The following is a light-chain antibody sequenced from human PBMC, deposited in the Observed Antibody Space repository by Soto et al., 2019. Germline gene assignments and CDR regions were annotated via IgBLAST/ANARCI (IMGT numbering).Light chain of an antibody. V-gene: IGKV1-39*01. Sequence: DIQMIQSPSSLSASVGERVTISCRASQNIISYVNWYQHKAGKAPKLLIHDATTLQSGVPSRFSGSGSGTDFTLTITSLQPEDFAVYYCQQSFITPRSFGQGTKVDIK. CDR2: DAT. CDR1: QNIISY. J-gene: IGKJ1*01. CDR3: QQSFITPRS.